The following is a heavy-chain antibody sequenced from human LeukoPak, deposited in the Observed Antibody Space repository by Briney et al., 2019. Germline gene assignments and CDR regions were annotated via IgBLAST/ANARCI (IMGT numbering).Heavy chain of an antibody. CDR1: GYTLTEVS. CDR3: PTGAPVSVPGFRFRTDAFDI. Sequence: ASVKVSCKVSGYTLTEVSIHWVRQAPGKGLEWMGGFDLEEGETIYPQKFQGRVTMTEDTSTDTAYMELSSLRSEDTAGFYCPTGAPVSVPGFRFRTDAFDIWGRGTMVTVSS. J-gene: IGHJ3*02. CDR2: FDLEEGET. D-gene: IGHD5/OR15-5a*01. V-gene: IGHV1-24*01.